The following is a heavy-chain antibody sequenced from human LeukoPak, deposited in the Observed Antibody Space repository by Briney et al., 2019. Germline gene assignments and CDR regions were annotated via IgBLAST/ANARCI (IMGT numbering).Heavy chain of an antibody. CDR3: ARDLIEGATNF. V-gene: IGHV1-2*02. D-gene: IGHD1-26*01. J-gene: IGHJ4*02. Sequence: GASVKVSCKTSGFSFTFYYMHWMRQAPGQGLEWMGWINANTGDTRYAPKFQGRVTMTRDVSITTAYMELSGLRSDDTAIYYCARDLIEGATNFWGQGTLVIVSS. CDR2: INANTGDT. CDR1: GFSFTFYY.